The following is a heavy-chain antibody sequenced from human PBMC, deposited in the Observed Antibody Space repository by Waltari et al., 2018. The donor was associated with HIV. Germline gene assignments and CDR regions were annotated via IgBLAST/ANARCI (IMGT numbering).Heavy chain of an antibody. Sequence: QVQLQESGPGLVKPSQTLSLTCTVSGGSIRGGGSYWSWVRQPAGKGLEWIGRSHASGRTNYNPSLRSRVTISVDASKNQFSLKLTSVTAADTAVYFCARGPTAMVTFDSWGQGTLVTVSS. V-gene: IGHV4-61*02. CDR1: GGSIRGGGSY. J-gene: IGHJ4*02. CDR2: SHASGRT. CDR3: ARGPTAMVTFDS. D-gene: IGHD5-18*01.